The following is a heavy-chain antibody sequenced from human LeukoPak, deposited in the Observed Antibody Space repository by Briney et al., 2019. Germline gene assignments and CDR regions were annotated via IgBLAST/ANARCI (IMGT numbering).Heavy chain of an antibody. CDR2: INPNSGGT. D-gene: IGHD3-3*01. Sequence: ASVKASCKASGYTFTGYYMHWVRQAPGQGLEWMGWINPNSGGTNYAQKFQGRVTMTRDTSISTAYMELNRLRSDDTAVYYCARDRPATIFGVVGDPWGQGTLVTVSS. J-gene: IGHJ5*02. V-gene: IGHV1-2*02. CDR3: ARDRPATIFGVVGDP. CDR1: GYTFTGYY.